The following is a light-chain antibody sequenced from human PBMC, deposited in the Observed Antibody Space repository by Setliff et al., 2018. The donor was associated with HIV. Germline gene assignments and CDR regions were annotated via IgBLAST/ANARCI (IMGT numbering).Light chain of an antibody. CDR3: SSYTTSNTYV. Sequence: QSVLTQPPSASGSPGQSVTISCTGTSSDVGVYNYVSWYQQHPGKVPELIIFEVTKRPSGVPDRFSAAKSGNSASLTISGLQAEDEADYYCSSYTTSNTYVFGTGTKVPS. CDR2: EVT. CDR1: SSDVGVYNY. V-gene: IGLV2-8*01. J-gene: IGLJ1*01.